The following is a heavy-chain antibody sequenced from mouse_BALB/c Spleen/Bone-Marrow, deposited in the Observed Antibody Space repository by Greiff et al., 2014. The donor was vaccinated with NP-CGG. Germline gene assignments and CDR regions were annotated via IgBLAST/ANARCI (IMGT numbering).Heavy chain of an antibody. CDR2: FYPGSGSI. J-gene: IGHJ4*01. Sequence: QVQLQQSGAELVKPGASVKLSCKASGYTFTEYIIHWVKQRSGQGLEWIGWFYPGSGSIKYNEKFKDKATLTADKSSSTVYMELSRLTSEDSAVYFCARHEENCYYGSSYDYAMDYWGQGTSVTVSS. CDR3: ARHEENCYYGSSYDYAMDY. D-gene: IGHD1-1*01. CDR1: GYTFTEYI. V-gene: IGHV1-62-2*01.